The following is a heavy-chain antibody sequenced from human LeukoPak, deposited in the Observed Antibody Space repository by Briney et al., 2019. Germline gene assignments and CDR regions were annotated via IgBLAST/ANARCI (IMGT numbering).Heavy chain of an antibody. CDR3: AIASGTYYYYGMDV. Sequence: PSETLSLTCAVYGGSFSGYYWSWIRQPPGKGLEWIGEINHSGSTNYNPSLKSRVTISVDTSKNQFSLKLSSVTAADTAVYYCAIASGTYYYYGMDVWGQGTTVTVSS. D-gene: IGHD3-10*01. CDR1: GGSFSGYY. J-gene: IGHJ6*02. CDR2: INHSGST. V-gene: IGHV4-34*01.